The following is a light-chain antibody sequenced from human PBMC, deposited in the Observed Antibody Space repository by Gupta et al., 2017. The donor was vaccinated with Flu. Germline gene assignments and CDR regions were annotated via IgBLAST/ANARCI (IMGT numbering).Light chain of an antibody. CDR1: QSASSSY. V-gene: IGKV3-20*01. CDR3: QQYENSAWT. Sequence: GNLSLSPGERATLSCIASQSASSSYLAWYPQKAGQAPRLLIYGASRRATGIPGRLSGRGSGTDFSLTISRLEPEDFAVYYCQQYENSAWTFGQGTKVEIK. CDR2: GAS. J-gene: IGKJ1*01.